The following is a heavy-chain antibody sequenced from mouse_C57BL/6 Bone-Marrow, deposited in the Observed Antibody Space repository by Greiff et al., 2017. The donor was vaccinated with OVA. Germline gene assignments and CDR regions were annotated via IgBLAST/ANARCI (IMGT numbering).Heavy chain of an antibody. J-gene: IGHJ4*01. V-gene: IGHV1-5*01. D-gene: IGHD1-1*01. CDR3: TRNPLITTVVATRAMDY. CDR2: IYPGNSDT. Sequence: EVQLQQSGTVLARPGASVKMSCKTSGYTFTSYWMHWVNQRPGQGLEWIGAIYPGNSDTSYNQKFKGKAKLTAVTSASTAYMELSSLTNEDSAVYYCTRNPLITTVVATRAMDYWGQGTSVTVSS. CDR1: GYTFTSYW.